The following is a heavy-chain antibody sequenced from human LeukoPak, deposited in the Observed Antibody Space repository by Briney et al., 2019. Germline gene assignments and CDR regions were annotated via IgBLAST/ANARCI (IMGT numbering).Heavy chain of an antibody. V-gene: IGHV1-69*13. D-gene: IGHD3-22*01. Sequence: SVKVSCKASGGTLNSYVISWVRQAPGQGLEWTGGIIPTFGTANYAQKFQGRITITADESTSTAYMELSSLRSEDTAVYYCARSPPYYYDSSGYQYFLDYWGQGTLVTVSS. CDR3: ARSPPYYYDSSGYQYFLDY. J-gene: IGHJ4*02. CDR2: IIPTFGTA. CDR1: GGTLNSYV.